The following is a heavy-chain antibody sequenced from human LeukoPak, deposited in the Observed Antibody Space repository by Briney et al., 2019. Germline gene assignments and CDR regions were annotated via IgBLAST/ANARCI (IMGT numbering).Heavy chain of an antibody. J-gene: IGHJ6*03. D-gene: IGHD2-2*01. CDR3: ARDDIVVVPAAKSPMYYYYYYMDV. V-gene: IGHV4-61*02. CDR1: GGSISSGDYY. Sequence: PSETLSLTCTVSGGSISSGDYYWSWIRQPAGKGLEWIGRIYTSGSTNYNPSLKSRVTMSVDTSKNQFSLKLSSVTAADTAVYYCARDDIVVVPAAKSPMYYYYYYMDVWGKGTTVTVSS. CDR2: IYTSGST.